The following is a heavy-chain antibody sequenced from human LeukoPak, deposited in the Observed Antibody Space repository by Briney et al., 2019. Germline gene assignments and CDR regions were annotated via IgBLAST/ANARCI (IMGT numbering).Heavy chain of an antibody. CDR3: AIWYYDFWNAYHTSDY. Sequence: SETLSLTCAVYGGSFSGYSWSWIRQSPGRGLEWIGEINHSGSTNYNPSLKSRVTISVDTSKNQFSLKLSSVTAADTAMYYCAIWYYDFWNAYHTSDYWGQGTLVTVST. J-gene: IGHJ4*02. CDR1: GGSFSGYS. D-gene: IGHD3-3*01. V-gene: IGHV4-34*01. CDR2: INHSGST.